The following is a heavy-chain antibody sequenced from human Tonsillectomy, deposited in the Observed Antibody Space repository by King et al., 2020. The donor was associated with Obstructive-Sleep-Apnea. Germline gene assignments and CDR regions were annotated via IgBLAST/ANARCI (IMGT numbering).Heavy chain of an antibody. D-gene: IGHD1-1*01. CDR2: IRDDGSNK. CDR1: GFIFSNYA. CDR3: AKDTSSVAY. V-gene: IGHV3-30*02. J-gene: IGHJ4*02. Sequence: VQLVESGGGVVQPGGSLRLSCAASGFIFSNYAMHWFRQAAGKVLEWVAFIRDDGSNKYSADSVKGRFTISRDNSKNTLYLQMNSLRTEDTAVYYCAKDTSSVAYWGQGTLVTVSS.